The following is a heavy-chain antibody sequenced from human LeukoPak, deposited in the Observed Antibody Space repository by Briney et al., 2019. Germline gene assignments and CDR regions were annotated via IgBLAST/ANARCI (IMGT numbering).Heavy chain of an antibody. Sequence: GGSLRLSCAASGFTFSDYYMGWIRQAPGKGLEWVSYISSSGSSKYYADSVKGRFTISRDNAKNSLYLQMNSLRAEDTAVYYCARVRGSYAFDIWGQGTVVTVSS. CDR2: ISSSGSSK. CDR1: GFTFSDYY. V-gene: IGHV3-11*01. J-gene: IGHJ3*02. CDR3: ARVRGSYAFDI. D-gene: IGHD1-26*01.